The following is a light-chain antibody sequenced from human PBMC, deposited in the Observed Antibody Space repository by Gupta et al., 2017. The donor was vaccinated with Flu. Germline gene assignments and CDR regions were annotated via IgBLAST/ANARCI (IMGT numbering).Light chain of an antibody. V-gene: IGKV3-11*01. CDR3: QQRRSWPQT. Sequence: EIVLTQSPAILSSSPGERATLSCRASQSVQYYLAWYQHKPGQAPRLLIYDASNRPTGSPTRFSGSGSGTDFTLTISSLEPEDFAVYYCQQRRSWPQTFGQGTKVEVK. CDR2: DAS. J-gene: IGKJ1*01. CDR1: QSVQYY.